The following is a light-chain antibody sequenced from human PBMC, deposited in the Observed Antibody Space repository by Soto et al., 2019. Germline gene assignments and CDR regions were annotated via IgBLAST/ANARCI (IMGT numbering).Light chain of an antibody. V-gene: IGLV1-47*01. CDR3: AAWDDSLSGQV. J-gene: IGLJ1*01. CDR1: SSNIGSNY. CDR2: RNN. Sequence: QAVVTQPPSASGTPGQRVTIACSGRSSNIGSNYVYWYQQLPGTAPKLLIYRNNQRPSGVPDRFSGSKSGTSASLAISGLRSEDEADYYCAAWDDSLSGQVFGTGTKVTVL.